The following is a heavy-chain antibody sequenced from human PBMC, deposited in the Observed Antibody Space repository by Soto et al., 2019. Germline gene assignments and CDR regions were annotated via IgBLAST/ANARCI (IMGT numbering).Heavy chain of an antibody. J-gene: IGHJ4*02. D-gene: IGHD3-22*01. CDR3: ARARVYYFDSSGYDY. V-gene: IGHV1-2*02. CDR1: GYTFTGYY. Sequence: VKVSCKASGYTFTGYYMHWVRQAPGQGLEWMGWINPNNGDTNYAQKFQGRVTMTRDTSISTAYMELSRLGFDDTAVYYCARARVYYFDSSGYDYWGQGTLVTVSS. CDR2: INPNNGDT.